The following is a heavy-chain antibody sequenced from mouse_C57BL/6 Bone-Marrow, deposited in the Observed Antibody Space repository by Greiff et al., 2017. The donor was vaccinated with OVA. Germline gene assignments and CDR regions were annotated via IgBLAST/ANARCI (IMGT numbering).Heavy chain of an antibody. J-gene: IGHJ1*03. V-gene: IGHV1-39*01. CDR3: ARRRIITTVDWYFDV. D-gene: IGHD1-1*01. Sequence: EVKLVESGPELVKPGASVKISCKASGYSFTDYNMNWVKQSNGKSLEWIGVINPNYGTTSYNQKFKGKATLTVDQSSSTAYMQLNSLTSEDSAVYYCARRRIITTVDWYFDVWGTGTTVTVSS. CDR2: INPNYGTT. CDR1: GYSFTDYN.